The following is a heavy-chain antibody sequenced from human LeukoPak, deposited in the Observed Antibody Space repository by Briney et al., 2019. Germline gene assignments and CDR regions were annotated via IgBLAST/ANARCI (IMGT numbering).Heavy chain of an antibody. CDR1: GFTFSSYT. V-gene: IGHV3-23*01. CDR2: ISGSGGST. D-gene: IGHD2-2*02. J-gene: IGHJ3*02. CDR3: AKGALGYRSSTSCYTDAFDI. Sequence: TGGSLRLSCAASGFTFSSYTMSWVRQAPGKGLEWVSAISGSGGSTYYADSVKGRFTISRDNSKNTLYLQMNSLRAEDTAVYYCAKGALGYRSSTSCYTDAFDIWGQGTMVTVSS.